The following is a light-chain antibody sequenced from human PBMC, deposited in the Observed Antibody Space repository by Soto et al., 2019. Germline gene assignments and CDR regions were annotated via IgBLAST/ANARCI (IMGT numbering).Light chain of an antibody. CDR3: QQHSNSTIT. CDR1: QSIGDT. Sequence: EIVFTQSPATQSVSPGGRATLSCRASQSIGDTLAWYPQTPGQAPRLVIHGASSRVTGLPALFIRSGSGPACTLPISSLEHEDVPVVSCQQHSNSTITFGQGTRLEI. J-gene: IGKJ5*01. V-gene: IGKV3-11*01. CDR2: GAS.